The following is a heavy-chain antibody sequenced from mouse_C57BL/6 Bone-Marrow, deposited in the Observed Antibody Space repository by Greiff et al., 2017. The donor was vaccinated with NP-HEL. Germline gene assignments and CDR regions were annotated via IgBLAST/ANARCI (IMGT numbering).Heavy chain of an antibody. J-gene: IGHJ3*01. D-gene: IGHD1-1*01. Sequence: VQLQQSGAELVRPGASVKLSCTASGFNIKDDYMHWVKQRPEQGLEWIGWIDPENGDTEYASKFQGKATITADTSSNTAYLQLSSLTSEDTAVYYCTTGVTVVAPPAWFAYWGQGTLGTVSA. CDR1: GFNIKDDY. CDR3: TTGVTVVAPPAWFAY. V-gene: IGHV14-4*01. CDR2: IDPENGDT.